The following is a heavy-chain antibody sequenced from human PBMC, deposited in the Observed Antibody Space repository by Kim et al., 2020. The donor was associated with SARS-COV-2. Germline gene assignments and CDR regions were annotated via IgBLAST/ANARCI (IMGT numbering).Heavy chain of an antibody. CDR2: MNPNSGNT. V-gene: IGHV1-8*01. CDR3: ARHLSSWYPPYYYGMDV. CDR1: GYTFTSYD. J-gene: IGHJ6*02. Sequence: ASVKVSCKASGYTFTSYDINWVRQATGQGLEWMGWMNPNSGNTGYAQKFQGRVTMTRNTSISTAYMELSSLRSEDTAVYYCARHLSSWYPPYYYGMDVWGQGTTVTVSS. D-gene: IGHD6-13*01.